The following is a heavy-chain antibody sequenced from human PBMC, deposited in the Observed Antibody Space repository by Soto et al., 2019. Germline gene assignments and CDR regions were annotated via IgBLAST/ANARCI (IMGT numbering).Heavy chain of an antibody. D-gene: IGHD6-13*01. CDR2: IFSNDEK. CDR3: ARLGEHSSSWWKNYYYAMDV. CDR1: GFSLSNARMG. J-gene: IGHJ6*04. V-gene: IGHV2-26*01. Sequence: QVTLKESGPVLVKPTETLTLTCTVSGFSLSNARMGVSWIRQPPGKALEWLAHIFSNDEKSYSTSLNSRLTIAKDTSKSQVVLTMTNMDAVDTATYYCARLGEHSSSWWKNYYYAMDVCGNGTTVTVSS.